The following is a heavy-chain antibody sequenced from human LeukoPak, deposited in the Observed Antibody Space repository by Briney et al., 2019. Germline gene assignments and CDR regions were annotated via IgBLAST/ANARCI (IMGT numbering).Heavy chain of an antibody. D-gene: IGHD6-19*01. J-gene: IGHJ4*02. V-gene: IGHV3-30-3*02. CDR2: ISYDGSNK. Sequence: GGSLRLSCAASGFTFSSYAMHWVRQAPGKGLEWVAVISYDGSNKYYADSVKGRFTISRDNSKNTLYLQMNSLRAEDTAVYYCAKSQYSSGWYNPFDYWGQGTLVTVSS. CDR3: AKSQYSSGWYNPFDY. CDR1: GFTFSSYA.